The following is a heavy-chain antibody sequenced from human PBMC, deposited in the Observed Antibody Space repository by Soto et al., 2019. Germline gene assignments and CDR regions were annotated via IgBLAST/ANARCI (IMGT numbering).Heavy chain of an antibody. J-gene: IGHJ3*02. CDR2: ISGSGGST. D-gene: IGHD3-10*01. CDR3: VSIQYGSVSSSRRGAFDI. CDR1: GFTFSSYA. Sequence: EVQLLESGGGLVQPGGSLRLSCAASGFTFSSYAMSWVRQAPGKGLEWVSAISGSGGSTYYADSVKGRFTISRDNSKNTLYLQMNSLRAEDTAVYYCVSIQYGSVSSSRRGAFDIWGQGTMVTVSS. V-gene: IGHV3-23*01.